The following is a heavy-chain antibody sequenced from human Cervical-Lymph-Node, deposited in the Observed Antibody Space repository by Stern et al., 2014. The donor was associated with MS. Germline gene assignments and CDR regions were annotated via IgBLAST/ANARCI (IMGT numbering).Heavy chain of an antibody. CDR2: INQDGSEK. CDR3: ATTIIVYDAFDI. V-gene: IGHV3-7*01. J-gene: IGHJ3*02. D-gene: IGHD3-22*01. CDR1: GFIFSSYS. Sequence: EDQLVESGGGLVQPGGSLRLSCAASGFIFSSYSMTWVRQAPGKGLEWVANINQDGSEKFYVDSVKGRFTVSRDNAKKSMYLQMNSLRAEDTAVYYCATTIIVYDAFDIWGQGTMVTVSS.